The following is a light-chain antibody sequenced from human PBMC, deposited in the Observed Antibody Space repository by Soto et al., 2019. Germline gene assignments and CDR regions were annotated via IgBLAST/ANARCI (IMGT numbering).Light chain of an antibody. CDR2: DAS. V-gene: IGKV3-20*01. Sequence: EIVLTQSPGTLSLSPGERATLSCRASQTLTNTYLAWYQQKPGQAPRLLIFDASTRATGIPDRFSGSGSGTDFAITISRLEPEDFAVYCCQLYGVSPKTFGQGTNVEVK. CDR3: QLYGVSPKT. CDR1: QTLTNTY. J-gene: IGKJ1*01.